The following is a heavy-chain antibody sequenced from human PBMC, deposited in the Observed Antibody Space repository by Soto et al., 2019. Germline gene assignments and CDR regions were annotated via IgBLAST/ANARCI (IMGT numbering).Heavy chain of an antibody. V-gene: IGHV1-69*08. D-gene: IGHD1-26*01. CDR1: GGTFSSYT. CDR2: IIPVLGIA. CDR3: ARDVVGATLHD. Sequence: QVQLVQSGAEVKKPGSSVKVSCKASGGTFSSYTISWVRQAPGQGLEWMGRIIPVLGIANYAQKFQGRVTITADKSTSTAYMELSSLRSEDTAVYYCARDVVGATLHDWGQGTLVTVSS. J-gene: IGHJ4*02.